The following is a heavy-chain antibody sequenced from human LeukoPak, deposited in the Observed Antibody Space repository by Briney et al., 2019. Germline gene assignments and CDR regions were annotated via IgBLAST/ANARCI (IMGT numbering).Heavy chain of an antibody. V-gene: IGHV4-59*01. J-gene: IGHJ3*02. D-gene: IGHD3-22*01. CDR2: IYYSGST. CDR3: ARGPYSYDSSGAFDI. Sequence: SETLSLTCTVSGGSISSYYWSWIRQPPGKGLEWIGYIYYSGSTNYNPSLKSRVTISVDTSKNQFSLKLSSVTAADTAMYYCARGPYSYDSSGAFDIWGRGTMVTVSS. CDR1: GGSISSYY.